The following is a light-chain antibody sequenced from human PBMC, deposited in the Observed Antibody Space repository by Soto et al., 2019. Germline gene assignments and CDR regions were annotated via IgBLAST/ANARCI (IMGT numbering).Light chain of an antibody. CDR2: DAS. CDR3: QQRTYWRPIT. V-gene: IGKV3-11*01. Sequence: EVVLTQSPATLSLSPGERATLSCRASQSLRSYLAWYQQKPGQAPRLLIYDASNRATGIPARFSGSGSGTDFTLTISSLEPEDFAVYYCQQRTYWRPITFGQGTLLEIK. CDR1: QSLRSY. J-gene: IGKJ5*01.